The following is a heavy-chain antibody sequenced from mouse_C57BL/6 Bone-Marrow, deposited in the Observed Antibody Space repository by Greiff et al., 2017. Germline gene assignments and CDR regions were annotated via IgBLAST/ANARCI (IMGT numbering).Heavy chain of an antibody. J-gene: IGHJ2*01. CDR2: IDPETGGT. CDR3: TRWGHYYGSSPFDY. D-gene: IGHD1-1*01. Sequence: VQLQQSGAELVRPGASVTLSCKASGYTFTDYEMHWVKQTPVHGLEWIGAIDPETGGTAYNQKFKGKAILTADKSSSTAYMELRSLTSEDSAVYYCTRWGHYYGSSPFDYWGQGTTLTVSS. V-gene: IGHV1-15*01. CDR1: GYTFTDYE.